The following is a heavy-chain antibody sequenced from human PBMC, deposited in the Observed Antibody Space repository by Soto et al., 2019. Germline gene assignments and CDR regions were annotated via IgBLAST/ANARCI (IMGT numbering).Heavy chain of an antibody. V-gene: IGHV3-53*01. CDR2: IYTGGTT. J-gene: IGHJ4*02. CDR3: HGYGY. Sequence: PGGSLRLSCVVSGFTVSSSNYMSWVRQAPGKGLEWVSVIYTGGTTYYADSVKGRFTISRDNSKSTLYLQMNSLRAEDTAVYYCHGYGYWGQGTLVTVS. CDR1: GFTVSSSNY. D-gene: IGHD5-12*01.